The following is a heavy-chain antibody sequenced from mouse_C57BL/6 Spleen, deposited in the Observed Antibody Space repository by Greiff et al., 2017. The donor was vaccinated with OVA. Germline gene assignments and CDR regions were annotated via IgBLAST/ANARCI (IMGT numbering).Heavy chain of an antibody. CDR2: INPNNGGT. J-gene: IGHJ1*03. D-gene: IGHD2-5*01. Sequence: EVQLQQSGPELVKPGASVKISCKASGYTFTDYYMNWVKQSHGKSLEWIGDINPNNGGTSYNQKFKGKATLTVDKSSSTAYMELRSLTSEDSAVYYCARAPYYSNYDWYFDVWGTGTTVTVSS. CDR3: ARAPYYSNYDWYFDV. CDR1: GYTFTDYY. V-gene: IGHV1-26*01.